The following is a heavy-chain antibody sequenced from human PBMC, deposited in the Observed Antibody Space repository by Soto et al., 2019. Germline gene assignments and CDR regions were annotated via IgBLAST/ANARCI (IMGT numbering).Heavy chain of an antibody. D-gene: IGHD1-26*01. CDR2: IGSDPIHM. CDR3: AKDRERVPYRGLAV. CDR1: GFIFSHFA. Sequence: QAQVVESGGGVVQPGTSLRLSCEASGFIFSHFAMHWVRQAPGKGLEWVALIGSDPIHMFYAESVKGRFTISRANSKNTLYLQMDSLTTEDAAVYYCAKDRERVPYRGLAVWGQGTTVTVSS. V-gene: IGHV3-33*03. J-gene: IGHJ6*02.